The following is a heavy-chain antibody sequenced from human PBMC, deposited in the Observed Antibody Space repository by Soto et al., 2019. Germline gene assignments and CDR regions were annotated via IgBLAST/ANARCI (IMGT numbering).Heavy chain of an antibody. J-gene: IGHJ6*02. V-gene: IGHV4-4*02. D-gene: IGHD2-2*01. CDR1: GGSISSSNW. CDR2: IYHSGST. CDR3: AREDQIVVPAASGGRYASSYYGMDV. Sequence: PSETLSLTCAVSGGSISSSNWWSWVRQPPGKGLEWIGEIYHSGSTNYNPSLKSRVTISVDKSKNQFSLKLSSVTAADTAVYYCAREDQIVVPAASGGRYASSYYGMDVWGQGTTVTVSS.